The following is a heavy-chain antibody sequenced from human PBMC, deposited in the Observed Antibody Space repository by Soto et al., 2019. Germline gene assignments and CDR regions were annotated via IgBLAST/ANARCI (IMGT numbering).Heavy chain of an antibody. D-gene: IGHD6-13*01. CDR3: AKDYGPKAPYPYSNTHTDF. Sequence: QRQLVDSGGGVVQPGRSLRLSCEASGFSFSSYGMHWVRQAPGKGLEWVAVISDDGTFKDYADSVKGRFTISRDNSENTLFLQMNSLGPNDTAVYSCAKDYGPKAPYPYSNTHTDFWGLGTRVTVSS. CDR2: ISDDGTFK. CDR1: GFSFSSYG. J-gene: IGHJ4*02. V-gene: IGHV3-30*18.